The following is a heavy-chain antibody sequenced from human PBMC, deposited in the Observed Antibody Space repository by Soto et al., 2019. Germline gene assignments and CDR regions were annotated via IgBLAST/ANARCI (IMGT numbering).Heavy chain of an antibody. CDR3: ARKDVVVPAEVTHGFDP. Sequence: PAESLNISRKGPGYSFTSYWIGWVPQMPGKGLEWMGIIYPGDSDTRYSPSFQGQVTISADKSISTAYLQWRSLRASDTAMYYCARKDVVVPAEVTHGFDPWGQGTLVTVSS. D-gene: IGHD2-2*01. J-gene: IGHJ5*02. CDR1: GYSFTSYW. CDR2: IYPGDSDT. V-gene: IGHV5-51*01.